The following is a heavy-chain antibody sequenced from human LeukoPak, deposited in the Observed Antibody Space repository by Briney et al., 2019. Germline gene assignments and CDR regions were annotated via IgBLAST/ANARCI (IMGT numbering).Heavy chain of an antibody. CDR1: GFTFSSYS. CDR3: ARLADYGNYGPREYLDF. Sequence: GGSLRLSCAASGFTFSSYSMNWVRQAPGKGLEWVSSISSSSRYIYYADSVKGRFTISRDNAKNSLYLQMNSLRAEDTAVYYCARLADYGNYGPREYLDFWGQGTLVTVSS. J-gene: IGHJ4*02. V-gene: IGHV3-21*01. D-gene: IGHD4-11*01. CDR2: ISSSSRYI.